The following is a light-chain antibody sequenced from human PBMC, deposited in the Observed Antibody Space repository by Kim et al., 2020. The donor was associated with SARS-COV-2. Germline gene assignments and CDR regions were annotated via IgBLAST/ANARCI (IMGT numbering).Light chain of an antibody. J-gene: IGKJ2*01. Sequence: SPGERATLSCRASQSVSSYLAWNQQKPGQAPRLLIYDASNRATGIPARFSGSGSGTDFTLTISSLEPEDFAVYYCQQRSNWPRMYTFGQGTKLEI. CDR3: QQRSNWPRMYT. CDR1: QSVSSY. V-gene: IGKV3-11*01. CDR2: DAS.